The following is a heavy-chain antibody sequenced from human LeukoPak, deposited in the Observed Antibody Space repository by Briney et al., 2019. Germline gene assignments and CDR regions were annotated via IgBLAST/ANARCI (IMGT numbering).Heavy chain of an antibody. J-gene: IGHJ4*02. V-gene: IGHV3-33*01. D-gene: IGHD5-18*01. Sequence: PGGSLRLSCAASGFTLSPYGVHWVRQAPGKGLEWVAVVWSDGNNKYYADSVKGRFTVSRDNSKNTLFLQMNSLRAEDTAVYYCARGPAYSYGPFDYWGQGTLVTVSS. CDR3: ARGPAYSYGPFDY. CDR1: GFTLSPYG. CDR2: VWSDGNNK.